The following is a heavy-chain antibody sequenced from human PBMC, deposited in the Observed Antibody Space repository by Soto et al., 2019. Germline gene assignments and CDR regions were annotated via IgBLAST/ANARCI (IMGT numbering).Heavy chain of an antibody. D-gene: IGHD6-19*01. CDR1: GDSVSSNSAA. V-gene: IGHV6-1*01. CDR2: TYYRSKWYN. Sequence: SQTLSLTCAISGDSVSSNSAAWIWIRQSPSRGLEWLGRTYYRSKWYNDYALSVKSRITINSDTSKNQFSLHLNSVTPEDTAVYYCAREWGGGWSASIDYWGQGTLVTVSS. CDR3: AREWGGGWSASIDY. J-gene: IGHJ4*02.